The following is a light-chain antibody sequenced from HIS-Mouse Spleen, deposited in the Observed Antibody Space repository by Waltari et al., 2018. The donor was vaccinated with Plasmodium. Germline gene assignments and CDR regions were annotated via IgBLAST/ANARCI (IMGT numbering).Light chain of an antibody. J-gene: IGKJ4*01. CDR3: QQFNSYPLT. V-gene: IGKV1-13*02. Sequence: LQWPQSPSSLSRFVGDEVTITCRASQGISSALAWYQQKPGKAPKLLIYDASSLEIGFPSRFSGSGSGTDFTLTISSLQPEDFATYYCQQFNSYPLTFGGGTKVEIK. CDR1: QGISSA. CDR2: DAS.